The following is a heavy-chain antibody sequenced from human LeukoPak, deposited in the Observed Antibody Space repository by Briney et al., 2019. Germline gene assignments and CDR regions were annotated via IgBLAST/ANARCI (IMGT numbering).Heavy chain of an antibody. V-gene: IGHV4-59*01. CDR3: ARGFGPGGAFDI. CDR2: IYYSGST. CDR1: GGSISTYY. D-gene: IGHD3-16*01. J-gene: IGHJ3*02. Sequence: SETLSLTCTVSGGSISTYYWSWIRQPPGKGLGWIGYIYYSGSTNYNPSLKSRVTISVDTSKNQFSLTLSSVTAADTAVYYCARGFGPGGAFDIWGQGTMVTVSS.